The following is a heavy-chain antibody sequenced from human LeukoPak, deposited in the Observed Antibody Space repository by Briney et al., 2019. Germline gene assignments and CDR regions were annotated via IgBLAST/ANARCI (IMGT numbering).Heavy chain of an antibody. CDR3: ARRGTPIDL. V-gene: IGHV3-33*01. Sequence: PGGSLRLSCAASGFTFNNYGMHWVRQAPGRGLEWVALLWYDGTNENYADSVKGRFTISRDNSKNTMYLQMNNLRAEDTAVYYCARRGTPIDLWGQGTMVTVSS. J-gene: IGHJ3*01. CDR1: GFTFNNYG. D-gene: IGHD3-16*01. CDR2: LWYDGTNE.